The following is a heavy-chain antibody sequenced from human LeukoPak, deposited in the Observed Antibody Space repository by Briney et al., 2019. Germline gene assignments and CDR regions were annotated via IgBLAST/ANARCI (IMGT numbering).Heavy chain of an antibody. CDR2: IKQDGSEK. J-gene: IGHJ4*02. Sequence: RGSLRLSCAASGFIYSSYWMTWVRQAPGKGLEWVANIKQDGSEKYDVDSVKGRFTISRDNAQNSLYLQMNSLRAEDTAVYYCARVYRSSSGYCFDYWGQGTLVTVSS. CDR1: GFIYSSYW. V-gene: IGHV3-7*01. D-gene: IGHD6-6*01. CDR3: ARVYRSSSGYCFDY.